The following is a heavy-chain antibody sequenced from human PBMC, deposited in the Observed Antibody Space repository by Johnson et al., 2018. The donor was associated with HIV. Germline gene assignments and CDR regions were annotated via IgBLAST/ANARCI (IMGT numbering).Heavy chain of an antibody. CDR2: TWYDGSNQ. V-gene: IGHV3-33*06. CDR1: GFTVSSNY. J-gene: IGHJ3*02. CDR3: AKYRLLAVADHGGDAFDI. D-gene: IGHD6-19*01. Sequence: VQLVESGGGLVQPGGSLRLSCAASGFTVSSNYMSWVRQAPGKGLEWVAVTWYDGSNQYYADSVKGRFSISRDNSKNTLYLQMNSLRAGDTAVYYCAKYRLLAVADHGGDAFDIWGQGTMVTVSS.